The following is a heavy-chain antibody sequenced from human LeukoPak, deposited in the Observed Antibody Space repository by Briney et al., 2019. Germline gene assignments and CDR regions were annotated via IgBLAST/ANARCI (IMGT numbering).Heavy chain of an antibody. Sequence: KPSETLSLTCTVSGGSISSGSYYWSWIRQPAGKGLEWIGRIYTSGSTNYNPSLKSRVTISVDTSKNQFSLKLSSVTAADTAVYYCARDGRVGAPSYVAFDIWGQGTMVTVSS. J-gene: IGHJ3*02. CDR2: IYTSGST. D-gene: IGHD1-26*01. CDR1: GGSISSGSYY. V-gene: IGHV4-61*02. CDR3: ARDGRVGAPSYVAFDI.